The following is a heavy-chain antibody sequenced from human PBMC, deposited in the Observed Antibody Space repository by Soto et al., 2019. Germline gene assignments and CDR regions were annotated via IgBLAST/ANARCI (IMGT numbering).Heavy chain of an antibody. CDR1: GIAFSLYS. CDR3: ASRYCSNGVCPFDS. Sequence: GGSLRLSCAASGIAFSLYSMSWVRRAPGKGLEWVSSISRDSNYIYYADSVKGRFTISRDNADNSLYLQMNNLGAEDTAVYYCASRYCSNGVCPFDSWGQGTLVTVSS. CDR2: ISRDSNYI. V-gene: IGHV3-21*01. D-gene: IGHD2-8*01. J-gene: IGHJ4*02.